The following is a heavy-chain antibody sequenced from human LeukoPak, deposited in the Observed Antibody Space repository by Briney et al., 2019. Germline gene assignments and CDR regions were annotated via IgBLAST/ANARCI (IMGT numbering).Heavy chain of an antibody. CDR3: ARILIKWSDYYGSGSNTVGAFDI. CDR1: GFSLSTSGMC. D-gene: IGHD3-10*01. J-gene: IGHJ3*02. CDR2: IDWDDDK. Sequence: ESGPTLVNPTQTLTLTCTFSGFSLSTSGMCVSWIRQPPGKALEWLARIDWDDDKYYSTSLKTRLTISKDTSKNQVVLTMTNMDPVDTATYYCARILIKWSDYYGSGSNTVGAFDIWGQGTMVTVSS. V-gene: IGHV2-70*11.